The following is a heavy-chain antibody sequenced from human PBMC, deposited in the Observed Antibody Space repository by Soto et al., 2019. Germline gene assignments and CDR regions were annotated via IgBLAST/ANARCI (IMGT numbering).Heavy chain of an antibody. D-gene: IGHD6-13*01. CDR3: AKDRGLLYSSSWYYFDY. CDR1: KFTFSSYP. CDR2: ISPSGT. V-gene: IGHV3-23*01. Sequence: PGGSLRLSCVASKFTFSSYPMSWVRQAPGKGLEWVSGISPSGTYYADSAKGRFTISRDNSKNTLYLQMNSLRAEDTAVYYCAKDRGLLYSSSWYYFDYWGQGTLVTVSS. J-gene: IGHJ4*02.